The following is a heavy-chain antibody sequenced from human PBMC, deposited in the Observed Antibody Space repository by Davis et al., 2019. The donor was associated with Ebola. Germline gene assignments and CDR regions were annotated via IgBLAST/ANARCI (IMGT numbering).Heavy chain of an antibody. Sequence: GESLKISCAASGFTFSSYGMHWVRQAPGKGLEWVAASSHGGSSTFYADSVKGRFTISRDNSKNTVYLQMNSLRADDTAVYYCARDWAGLDVWGKGTTVTVSS. CDR2: SSHGGSST. CDR1: GFTFSSYG. D-gene: IGHD3-16*01. CDR3: ARDWAGLDV. V-gene: IGHV3-30*19. J-gene: IGHJ6*04.